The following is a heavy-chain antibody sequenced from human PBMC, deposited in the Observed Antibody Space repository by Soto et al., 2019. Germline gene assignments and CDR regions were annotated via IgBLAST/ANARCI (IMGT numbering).Heavy chain of an antibody. CDR1: GFTFSSYA. J-gene: IGHJ5*02. D-gene: IGHD3-22*01. CDR3: ASGWYDSSGHNWCDP. CDR2: ISYDGSNK. Sequence: QVQLVESGGGVVQPGRSLRLSCAASGFTFSSYAMHWVRQAPGKGLEWVAVISYDGSNKYYADSVKGRFTISRDNSKNTLYRQMNSLRAEDTAVYYCASGWYDSSGHNWCDPWGQGTLVTFSS. V-gene: IGHV3-30-3*01.